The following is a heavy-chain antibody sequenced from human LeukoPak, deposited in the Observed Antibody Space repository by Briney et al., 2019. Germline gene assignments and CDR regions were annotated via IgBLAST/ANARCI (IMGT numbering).Heavy chain of an antibody. CDR3: ARDPDHCSGGSCYYRFDY. J-gene: IGHJ4*02. CDR1: GFTFSDYY. D-gene: IGHD2-15*01. Sequence: PGGSLRLSCAASGFTFSDYYMSWIRQAPGKGLEWVSYIRSSGSTIYYADSVKGRFTISRDNAKNSLYLQMNSLRAEDTAVYYCARDPDHCSGGSCYYRFDYWGQGTLVTVSS. CDR2: IRSSGSTI. V-gene: IGHV3-11*04.